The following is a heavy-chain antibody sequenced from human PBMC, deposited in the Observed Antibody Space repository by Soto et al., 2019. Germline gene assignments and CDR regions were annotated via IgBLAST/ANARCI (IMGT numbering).Heavy chain of an antibody. CDR2: MNQDGSEK. Sequence: EVQLVESGGGLVQPGGSLRLSCTVSGFTFGDYWMTWVRQAPGKGLEWEANMNQDGSEKYYVDSVQGRFAISRDNAKNSLYLQMHSLSAEDTAVYYCASQRVSYAMDVWGQGTTVTVSS. J-gene: IGHJ6*02. CDR1: GFTFGDYW. CDR3: ASQRVSYAMDV. V-gene: IGHV3-7*05. D-gene: IGHD1-1*01.